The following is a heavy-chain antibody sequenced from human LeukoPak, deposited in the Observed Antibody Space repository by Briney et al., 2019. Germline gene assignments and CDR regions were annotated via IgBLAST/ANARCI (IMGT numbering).Heavy chain of an antibody. CDR1: GGSISSGGYY. CDR2: IYYSGST. D-gene: IGHD3-16*02. Sequence: PSETLSLTCTVSGGSISSGGYYWSWIRQHPGKGLEWIGYIYYSGSTYYNPSLKSRVTISVDTFKNQFSLKLSSVTAADTAVYYCARSYDYVWGSYRGTFDYWGQGTLVTVSS. CDR3: ARSYDYVWGSYRGTFDY. V-gene: IGHV4-31*03. J-gene: IGHJ4*02.